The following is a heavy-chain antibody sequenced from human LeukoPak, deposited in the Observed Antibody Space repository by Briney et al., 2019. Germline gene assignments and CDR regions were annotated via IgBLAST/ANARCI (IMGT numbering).Heavy chain of an antibody. CDR2: ISGSGGST. CDR3: AKDEPLYYDSSQAEYFQH. CDR1: GFTFSSYA. V-gene: IGHV3-23*01. D-gene: IGHD3-22*01. Sequence: GGSLRLSCAASGFTFSSYAMSWVRQAPGKGLEWVSAISGSGGSTYYADSVKGRFTISRDNSKNTLYLQMNSLRAEDTAVYYCAKDEPLYYDSSQAEYFQHWGQGTLVTVSS. J-gene: IGHJ1*01.